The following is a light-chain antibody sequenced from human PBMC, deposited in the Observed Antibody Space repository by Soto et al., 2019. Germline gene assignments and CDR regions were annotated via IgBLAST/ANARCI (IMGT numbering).Light chain of an antibody. CDR3: QQVNSYPLT. J-gene: IGKJ4*01. CDR1: QNINKR. Sequence: DIQMTQSPFTLSASVGDRVTITCRASQNINKRLAWHQQNTGKAPKVLIYDASNLKSGVPSRFSGSGSGTDFTLTISSLQPEDFATYYCQQVNSYPLTFGGGTKVDIK. V-gene: IGKV1-5*01. CDR2: DAS.